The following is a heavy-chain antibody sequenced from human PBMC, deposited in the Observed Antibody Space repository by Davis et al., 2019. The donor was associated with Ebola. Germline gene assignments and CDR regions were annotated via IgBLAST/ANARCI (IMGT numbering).Heavy chain of an antibody. CDR2: ISAYNGNT. J-gene: IGHJ3*02. CDR1: GYTFTSYG. CDR3: ARDSTAITMIVVVISDAFDI. D-gene: IGHD3-22*01. Sequence: ASVKVSCKASGYTFTSYGISWVRQAPGQGLEWMGWISAYNGNTNYAQKLQGRVTMTTDTSTSTAYMELSSLRSEDTAVYYCARDSTAITMIVVVISDAFDIWGQGTMVTVSS. V-gene: IGHV1-18*01.